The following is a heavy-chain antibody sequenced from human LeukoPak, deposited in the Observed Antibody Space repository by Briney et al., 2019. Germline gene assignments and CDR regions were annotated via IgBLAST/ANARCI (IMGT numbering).Heavy chain of an antibody. CDR3: ARGVPDSSGLTFDY. D-gene: IGHD3-22*01. CDR2: INPNSGGT. CDR1: GYTFTGYY. V-gene: IGHV1-2*06. J-gene: IGHJ4*02. Sequence: GASVKVSCKASGYTFTGYYMHWVRQAPGQGLEWMGRINPNSGGTNYAQKFQGSVTMTRDTSISTAYMELSRLRSDDTAVYYCARGVPDSSGLTFDYWGQGTLVTVSS.